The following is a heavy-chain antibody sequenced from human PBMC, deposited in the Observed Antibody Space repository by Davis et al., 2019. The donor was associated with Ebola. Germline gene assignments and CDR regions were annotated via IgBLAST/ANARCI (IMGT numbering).Heavy chain of an antibody. CDR3: ARGSYGAWFDP. D-gene: IGHD3-10*01. V-gene: IGHV4-59*01. Sequence: MPSETLSLTCTVSGGSISSYYWSWIRQPPGKGLEWIGYLYYSGNTNYNPSLKSRVTISVDTSKNQFSLKLSSVTAADTAVYYCARGSYGAWFDPWGQGTLVTVSS. J-gene: IGHJ5*02. CDR1: GGSISSYY. CDR2: LYYSGNT.